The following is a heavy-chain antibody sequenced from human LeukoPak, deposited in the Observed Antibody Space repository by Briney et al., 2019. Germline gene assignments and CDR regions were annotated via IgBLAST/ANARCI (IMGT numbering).Heavy chain of an antibody. D-gene: IGHD6-6*01. CDR3: ARIMGIAARPGPFDY. J-gene: IGHJ4*02. CDR2: IIPIFGTA. CDR1: GGTFSSYA. V-gene: IGHV1-69*05. Sequence: GASVKVSCKASGGTFSSYAISWVRQAPGQGLEWVGGIIPIFGTANYAQKFQGRVTITTDESTSTAYMELSSLRSEDTAVYYCARIMGIAARPGPFDYWGQGTLVTVSS.